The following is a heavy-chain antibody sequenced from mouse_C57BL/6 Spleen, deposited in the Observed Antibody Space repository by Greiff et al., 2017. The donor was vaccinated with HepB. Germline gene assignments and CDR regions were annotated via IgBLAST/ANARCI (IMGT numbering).Heavy chain of an antibody. J-gene: IGHJ1*03. CDR2: ISSGSSTI. D-gene: IGHD4-1*01. CDR1: GFTFSDYG. Sequence: EVQRVESGGGLVKPGGSLKLSCAASGFTFSDYGMHWVRQAPEKGLEWVAYISSGSSTIYYADTVKGRFTISRDNAKNTLFLQMTSLRSEDTAMYYCAKLGPYWYFDVWGTGTTVTVSS. V-gene: IGHV5-17*01. CDR3: AKLGPYWYFDV.